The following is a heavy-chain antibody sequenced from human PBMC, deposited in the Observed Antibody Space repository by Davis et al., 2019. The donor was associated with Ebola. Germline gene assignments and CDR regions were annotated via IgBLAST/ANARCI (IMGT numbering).Heavy chain of an antibody. CDR3: ARAGWLGNFDY. J-gene: IGHJ4*02. D-gene: IGHD5-24*01. V-gene: IGHV3-30*04. Sequence: GGSLRLSCAASGFTFSSYAMHWVRQAPGKGLEWVAVISYDGSNKYYADSVKGRFTISRDNSKNTLYLQMNSLRAEDTAVYYCARAGWLGNFDYWGQGTLVTVSS. CDR1: GFTFSSYA. CDR2: ISYDGSNK.